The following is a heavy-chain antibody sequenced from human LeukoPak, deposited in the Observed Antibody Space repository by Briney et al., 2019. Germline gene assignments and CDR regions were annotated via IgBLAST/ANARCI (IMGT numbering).Heavy chain of an antibody. CDR1: GVTFDDYG. D-gene: IGHD3-22*01. CDR3: ARDRGPYDSSGYYPYDAFDI. J-gene: IGHJ3*02. CDR2: INWNGGST. V-gene: IGHV3-20*04. Sequence: GGSLRLPGAASGVTFDDYGMTWVRQAPGKGLEWVSSINWNGGSTGYADSVKGRFTISRDNAKNSLFLRMNSLRAEDTALYYCARDRGPYDSSGYYPYDAFDIWGQGTMVTVSS.